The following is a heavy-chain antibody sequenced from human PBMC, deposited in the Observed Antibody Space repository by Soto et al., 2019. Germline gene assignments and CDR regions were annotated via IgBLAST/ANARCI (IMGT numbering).Heavy chain of an antibody. CDR3: ARLSISGFGYSGYDLSYFQH. Sequence: EVQLLESGGGLVQPGGSLRLSCAASGCTFSSYAMSWVRQAPGKGLEWVSAISGSGGSTYYADSVKGRFTISRDNSKNTLYLQMNILRAEDTAVYYCARLSISGFGYSGYDLSYFQHWGQGTLVTVSS. J-gene: IGHJ1*01. CDR1: GCTFSSYA. D-gene: IGHD5-12*01. CDR2: ISGSGGST. V-gene: IGHV3-23*01.